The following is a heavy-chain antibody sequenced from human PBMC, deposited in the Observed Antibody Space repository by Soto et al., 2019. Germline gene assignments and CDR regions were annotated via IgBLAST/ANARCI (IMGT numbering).Heavy chain of an antibody. CDR2: IYYSGST. D-gene: IGHD5-18*01. CDR1: GGSISSGGYY. V-gene: IGHV4-31*03. CDR3: ARGVNTAMAPGGGRYFDY. J-gene: IGHJ4*02. Sequence: QVQLQESGPGLVKPSQTLSLTCTVSGGSISSGGYYWSWIRQHPGKGLEWIGYIYYSGSTYYNPSLKSRVTISVDTSMNQFSLKLSSVTAADTAVYYCARGVNTAMAPGGGRYFDYWGQGTLVTVSS.